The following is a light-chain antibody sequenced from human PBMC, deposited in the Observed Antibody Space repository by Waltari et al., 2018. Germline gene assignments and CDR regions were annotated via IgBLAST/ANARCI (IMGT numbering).Light chain of an antibody. V-gene: IGKV3-15*01. Sequence: EIVMTQSPVTLSVSPGERATLSCRASQSVSNNLAWYQQKPGQAPRLLIYGASTRATGIPARCSGSGSGTDFTLTISSLQSEDFAVYYCQRYNNWPPWTFGQGTKVEIK. CDR2: GAS. CDR3: QRYNNWPPWT. CDR1: QSVSNN. J-gene: IGKJ1*01.